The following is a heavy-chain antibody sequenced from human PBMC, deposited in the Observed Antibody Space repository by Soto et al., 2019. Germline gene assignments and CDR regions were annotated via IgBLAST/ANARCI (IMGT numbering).Heavy chain of an antibody. J-gene: IGHJ5*02. D-gene: IGHD3-10*01. CDR2: INQDGSEK. CDR3: ARDLGFGDLRWFAP. CDR1: GFTFSSYW. Sequence: GGSLRLSCAASGFTFSSYWMTWVRQAPGTGLEWVANINQDGSEKYYADSVKGRFTISRDNAKNSLYLRMNSLRVEATAVYYCARDLGFGDLRWFAPWGQGTLVTVSS. V-gene: IGHV3-7*01.